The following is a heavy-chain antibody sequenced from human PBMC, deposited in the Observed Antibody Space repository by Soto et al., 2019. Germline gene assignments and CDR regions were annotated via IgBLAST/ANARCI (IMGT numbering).Heavy chain of an antibody. V-gene: IGHV3-23*01. CDR2: ISDSGSFT. J-gene: IGHJ2*01. Sequence: EVQLLESGGGLVQPGGSLRLSCAASGITFSNYAMTWVRQAPGKGLEWVSVISDSGSFTFYADSVKGRFTLSRDNSGGTLYLQMNSLRAEDTAIYYCAKRPLNWGRWYFDLWGRGTLVTVSS. D-gene: IGHD7-27*01. CDR3: AKRPLNWGRWYFDL. CDR1: GITFSNYA.